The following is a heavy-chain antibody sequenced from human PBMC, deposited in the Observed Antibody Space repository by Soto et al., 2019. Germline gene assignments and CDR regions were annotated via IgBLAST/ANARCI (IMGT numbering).Heavy chain of an antibody. V-gene: IGHV4-59*01. J-gene: IGHJ5*02. CDR3: ARAHGPWARLGGWFDP. CDR2: IYYSGST. D-gene: IGHD3-16*01. Sequence: PSETLSLTCTVSGGSISSYYWSWIRQPPGKGLEWIGYIYYSGSTNYNPSLKSRVTISVDTSKNQFSLKLSSVTAADTAVYYCARAHGPWARLGGWFDPWGQGTLVTVSS. CDR1: GGSISSYY.